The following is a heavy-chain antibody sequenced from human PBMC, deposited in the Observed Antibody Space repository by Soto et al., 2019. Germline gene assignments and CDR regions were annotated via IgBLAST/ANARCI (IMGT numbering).Heavy chain of an antibody. CDR1: YVTSGDYY. D-gene: IGHD4-17*01. CDR3: ARAPYGDYAFDY. V-gene: IGHV4-59*01. J-gene: IGHJ4*02. Sequence: ASQTLPLTSTVAYVTSGDYYGLWIRKPQGKGLEWIGYIYYSGSTNYNPSLKSRVTISVDTSKNQFSLKLSSVTAADTAVYYCARAPYGDYAFDYWGQGTLVTVSS. CDR2: IYYSGST.